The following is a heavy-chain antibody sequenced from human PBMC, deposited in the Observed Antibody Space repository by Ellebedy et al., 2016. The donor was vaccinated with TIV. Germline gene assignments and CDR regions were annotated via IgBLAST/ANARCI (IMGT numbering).Heavy chain of an antibody. CDR1: GYSFANYW. J-gene: IGHJ2*01. CDR3: ARMEYSGFDNSGWYCDL. V-gene: IGHV5-10-1*01. Sequence: GGSLRLSCQASGYSFANYWISWVRQVPGKGLEWMGRIDPSDSYSNYSPSFQGHVTISADKSISTAYLRWSSLEASDSAMYYCARMEYSGFDNSGWYCDLWGRGTLVTVSS. D-gene: IGHD5-12*01. CDR2: IDPSDSYS.